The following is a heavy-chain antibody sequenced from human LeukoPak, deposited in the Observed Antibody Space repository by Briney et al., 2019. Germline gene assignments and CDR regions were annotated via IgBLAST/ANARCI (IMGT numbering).Heavy chain of an antibody. V-gene: IGHV4-38-2*02. D-gene: IGHD3-10*01. CDR3: ARERIVWFGEESNWFDP. CDR1: GYSISSGYY. Sequence: SETLSLTCTVSGYSISSGYYWGWIRQPPGKGLEWIGSIYHSGSTYYNPSLKSRVTISVDTSKNQFSLKLSSVTAADTAVYYCARERIVWFGEESNWFDPWGQGTLVTVSS. J-gene: IGHJ5*02. CDR2: IYHSGST.